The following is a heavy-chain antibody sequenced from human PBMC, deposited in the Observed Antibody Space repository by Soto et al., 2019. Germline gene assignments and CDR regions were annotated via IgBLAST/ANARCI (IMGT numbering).Heavy chain of an antibody. CDR1: GGSISSYY. D-gene: IGHD3-10*01. CDR3: ARHYYGSGSYYRFDP. CDR2: IYYSGST. V-gene: IGHV4-59*08. Sequence: QVQLQESGPGLVKPSETLSLTCTVSGGSISSYYWSWIRQPPGKGLEWIGYIYYSGSTNYNPSLKSRVTISVDTSKNQFSLKLSSVTAADTAVYYCARHYYGSGSYYRFDPWGQGTLVTVSS. J-gene: IGHJ5*02.